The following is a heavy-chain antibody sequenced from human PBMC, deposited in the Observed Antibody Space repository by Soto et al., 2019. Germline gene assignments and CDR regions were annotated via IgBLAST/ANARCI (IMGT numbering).Heavy chain of an antibody. Sequence: QVQLVESGGGVVQPGRSLRLSCAASGFTFSTFAMHWARQAPGKGLEWVAVTSFDEGNKYYAESVKGRFTISRDNSRDTLYLQMDSLRVEDTAVYYCVRGTGSSGYAQRWFDPWGQGSLVTVSS. CDR2: TSFDEGNK. CDR1: GFTFSTFA. CDR3: VRGTGSSGYAQRWFDP. J-gene: IGHJ5*02. V-gene: IGHV3-30-3*01. D-gene: IGHD3-22*01.